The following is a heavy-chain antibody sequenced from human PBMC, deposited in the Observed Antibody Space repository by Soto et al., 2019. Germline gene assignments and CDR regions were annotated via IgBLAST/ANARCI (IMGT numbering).Heavy chain of an antibody. CDR1: GFTFGDYA. V-gene: IGHV3-49*04. CDR3: TRAVPRLSRVGAPGN. D-gene: IGHD1-26*01. Sequence: EVQLVESGGGLVQPGRSLRLSCTASGFTFGDYAMSWVRQAPGKGLEWVGFIRSKAYGGTTEYAASVKGRFTISRDDSKSIAYLQMNSLKTEDTAVYYCTRAVPRLSRVGAPGNWGQGTLVTVSS. CDR2: IRSKAYGGTT. J-gene: IGHJ4*02.